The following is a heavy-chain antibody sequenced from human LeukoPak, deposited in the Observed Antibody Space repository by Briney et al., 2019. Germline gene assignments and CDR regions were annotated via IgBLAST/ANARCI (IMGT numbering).Heavy chain of an antibody. D-gene: IGHD1-26*01. Sequence: GGSLRLSCAASGFIFADTWMNWVRQAPGKGLEWVSAISGSGGSTYYADSVKGRFTISRDNSKNTLYLQMNSLRAEDTAVYYCAKDSTPWAWEYFDYWGQGTLVTVSS. CDR2: ISGSGGST. CDR1: GFIFADTW. CDR3: AKDSTPWAWEYFDY. J-gene: IGHJ4*02. V-gene: IGHV3-23*01.